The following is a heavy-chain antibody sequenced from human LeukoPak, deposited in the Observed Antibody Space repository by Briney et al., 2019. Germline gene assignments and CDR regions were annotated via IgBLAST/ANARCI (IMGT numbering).Heavy chain of an antibody. Sequence: ASVKVSCTASGYTFTSYGISWVRQAPGQGLEWMGWISAYNGNTNYAQKLQGRVTMTTDTSTSTAYMELRSLRSDDTAVYYCARERSGGYSYGYYFHAFDIWGQGTMVTVSS. V-gene: IGHV1-18*01. CDR3: ARERSGGYSYGYYFHAFDI. D-gene: IGHD5-18*01. CDR1: GYTFTSYG. J-gene: IGHJ3*02. CDR2: ISAYNGNT.